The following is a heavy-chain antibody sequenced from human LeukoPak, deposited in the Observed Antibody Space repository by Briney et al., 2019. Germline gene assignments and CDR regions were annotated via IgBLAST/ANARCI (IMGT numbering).Heavy chain of an antibody. D-gene: IGHD3-9*01. V-gene: IGHV1-8*01. CDR2: MNPNSGNT. Sequence: ASVKVSCKASGYTFTSYDINWVRQATGQGLEWMGRMNPNSGNTDYAQKFQGRVTMTRNTSISTAYMELSSLRSEDTAVYYCARGLEWFDDILTGYYLYYFDYWGQGTLVTVSS. CDR3: ARGLEWFDDILTGYYLYYFDY. J-gene: IGHJ4*02. CDR1: GYTFTSYD.